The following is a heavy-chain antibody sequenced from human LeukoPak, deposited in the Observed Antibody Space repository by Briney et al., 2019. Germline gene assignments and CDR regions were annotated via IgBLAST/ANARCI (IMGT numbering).Heavy chain of an antibody. V-gene: IGHV3-7*03. CDR1: GFTFSSDW. D-gene: IGHD6-19*01. Sequence: PVGSLRLSCAASGFTFSSDWMSSVCQAPGKGLECVANIKQDGSEKYYVDSLKVRFTISGDNAKYSLYLQMNSLSAEDTAVYYCAKHRVSSSGWHNPPAFDYWRQGTLVTVSS. J-gene: IGHJ4*02. CDR3: AKHRVSSSGWHNPPAFDY. CDR2: IKQDGSEK.